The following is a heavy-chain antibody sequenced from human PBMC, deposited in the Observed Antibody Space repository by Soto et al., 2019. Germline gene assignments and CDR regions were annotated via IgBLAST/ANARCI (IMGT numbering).Heavy chain of an antibody. CDR2: INPNSGGT. Sequence: VASVKVSCKASGYTFTGYYMHWVRQAPGQGLEWMGWINPNSGGTNYAQKFQGWVTMTRDTSISTAYMELSRLRSDDTAVYYFARAGITMVRGVIIRNYGMDVWGQGTTVTVSS. CDR3: ARAGITMVRGVIIRNYGMDV. D-gene: IGHD3-10*01. V-gene: IGHV1-2*04. CDR1: GYTFTGYY. J-gene: IGHJ6*02.